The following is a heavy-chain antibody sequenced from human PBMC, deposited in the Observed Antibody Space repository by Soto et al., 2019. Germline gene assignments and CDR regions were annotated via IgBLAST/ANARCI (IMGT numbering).Heavy chain of an antibody. V-gene: IGHV2-5*02. Sequence: QITLKESGPTLVKPTQTLTLTCTFSGFSFSTSEVGVGWIRQPPGKALEWLGLIYWDDDKRYSPSLKNRLSTTXDPXKNQVILTVTNMDPVDAGTYYCAHTLHTSGWPFDYWGQGTLVTVSS. J-gene: IGHJ4*02. CDR2: IYWDDDK. D-gene: IGHD6-19*01. CDR3: AHTLHTSGWPFDY. CDR1: GFSFSTSEVG.